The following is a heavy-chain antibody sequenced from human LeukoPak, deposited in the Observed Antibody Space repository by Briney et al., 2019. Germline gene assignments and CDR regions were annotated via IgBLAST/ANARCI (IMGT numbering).Heavy chain of an antibody. Sequence: SETLSLTCAVYGGSFSGYYWSWIRQPPGKGLEWIGEINHSGSTNYNPSLKSRVTISVDTSKNQFSLKLSSVTAADTAVYYCARQGYSGYDFGAFDIWGQGTMVTVSS. CDR3: ARQGYSGYDFGAFDI. D-gene: IGHD5-12*01. CDR2: INHSGST. V-gene: IGHV4-34*01. CDR1: GGSFSGYY. J-gene: IGHJ3*02.